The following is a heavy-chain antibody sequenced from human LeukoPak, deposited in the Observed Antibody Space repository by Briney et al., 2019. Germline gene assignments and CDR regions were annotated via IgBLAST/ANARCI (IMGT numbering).Heavy chain of an antibody. V-gene: IGHV3-7*01. J-gene: IGHJ5*02. Sequence: GGSLRLSCAASGFNFSNYWMSWVRQAPGKGLEWVANIKQDGSEKNYVDSVKGRFTISRDNAKNSLYLQMNSLRAEDTAVYYCARAYKNYYGSGSYYYWFDPWGQGTLVTVSS. D-gene: IGHD3-10*01. CDR1: GFNFSNYW. CDR2: IKQDGSEK. CDR3: ARAYKNYYGSGSYYYWFDP.